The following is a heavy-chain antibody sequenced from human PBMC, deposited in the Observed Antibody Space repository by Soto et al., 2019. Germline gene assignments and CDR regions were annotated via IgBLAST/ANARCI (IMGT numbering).Heavy chain of an antibody. CDR3: ASTRGSSYDY. V-gene: IGHV3-53*02. CDR1: GFTVSGNY. D-gene: IGHD6-13*01. J-gene: IGHJ4*02. CDR2: IYNGGGT. Sequence: EVQLVETGGGLIQPGGSLRLSCAASGFTVSGNYMSWVRQAPGKGLEWVSVIYNGGGTYYASSVKGRFTISRDNSKNILCLQLSSMRAEDTAVYYCASTRGSSYDYWGQGTLVTVS.